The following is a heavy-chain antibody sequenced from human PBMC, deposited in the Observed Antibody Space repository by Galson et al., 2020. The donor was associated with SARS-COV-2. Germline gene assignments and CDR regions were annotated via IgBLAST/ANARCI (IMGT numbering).Heavy chain of an antibody. J-gene: IGHJ6*03. V-gene: IGHV3-48*03. D-gene: IGHD2-21*02. Sequence: GGSLRLSCAASGFTFSSFEMNWVRRAPGKGLEWVSYISSSGSPIYYADSVKGRFTISRDNAKNSLYLQMNSLRAEDTAVYYCARAEVVTAYYKFYYYMDVWGKGTTVTVSS. CDR1: GFTFSSFE. CDR3: ARAEVVTAYYKFYYYMDV. CDR2: ISSSGSPI.